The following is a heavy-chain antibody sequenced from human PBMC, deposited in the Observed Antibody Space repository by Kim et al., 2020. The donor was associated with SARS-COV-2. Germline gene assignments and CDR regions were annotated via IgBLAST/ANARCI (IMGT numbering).Heavy chain of an antibody. Sequence: SETLSLTCTVSGGSISSGGYYWSWIRQHPGKGLEWIGYIYYSGSTYYNPSLKSRVTISVYTSKNQFSLKLSSVTAADTAVYYCARGVGATRYYYYGMDVWGQGTTVTVSS. D-gene: IGHD1-26*01. J-gene: IGHJ6*02. CDR3: ARGVGATRYYYYGMDV. CDR1: GGSISSGGYY. V-gene: IGHV4-31*03. CDR2: IYYSGST.